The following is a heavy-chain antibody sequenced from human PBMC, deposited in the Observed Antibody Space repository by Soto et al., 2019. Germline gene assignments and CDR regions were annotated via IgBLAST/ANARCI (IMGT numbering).Heavy chain of an antibody. CDR3: ARRYGSCFDF. Sequence: QVQLQESGPGLVKPSETLSLTCTVSGGSISSYYWSWIRQSPGKGLEWIGYIYYSGSTNYNPSLXSXAXIXXDTSKNQFSLKLSSVTAADTAVYYCARRYGSCFDFWGQGTLVTVSS. V-gene: IGHV4-59*08. J-gene: IGHJ4*02. CDR2: IYYSGST. CDR1: GGSISSYY. D-gene: IGHD5-18*01.